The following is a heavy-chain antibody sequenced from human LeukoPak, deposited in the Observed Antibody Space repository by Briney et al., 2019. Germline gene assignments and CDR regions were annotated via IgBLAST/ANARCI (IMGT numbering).Heavy chain of an antibody. V-gene: IGHV3-33*01. CDR3: ARGQGYSYGPRPSRPYGMDV. D-gene: IGHD5-18*01. CDR1: GFTFSSYG. CDR2: IWYDGSNK. Sequence: PGGSLRLSCAASGFTFSSYGMHWVRQAPGKGLEWVAVIWYDGSNKYYADSVKGRFTISRDNSKNTLYLQMNSLRAEDTAVYYCARGQGYSYGPRPSRPYGMDVWGQGTTVTVSS. J-gene: IGHJ6*02.